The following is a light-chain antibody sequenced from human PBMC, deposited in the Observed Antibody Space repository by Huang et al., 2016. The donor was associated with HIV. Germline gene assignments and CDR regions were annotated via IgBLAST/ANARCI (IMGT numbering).Light chain of an antibody. CDR2: GTS. CDR1: QSVSSSY. J-gene: IGKJ1*01. Sequence: EIVLTQSPGTLSLSPGERATLSCRASQSVSSSYLAWYQQKPGQAPRILIYGTSSRATGIPDRFSGTGSGTDFTLTISRLESEDFAVYYCQQYGSSRTFGQGTKVESK. V-gene: IGKV3-20*01. CDR3: QQYGSSRT.